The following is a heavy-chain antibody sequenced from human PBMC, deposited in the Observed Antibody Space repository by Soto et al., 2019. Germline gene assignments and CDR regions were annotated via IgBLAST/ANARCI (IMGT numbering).Heavy chain of an antibody. CDR1: GSTFTDFT. V-gene: IGHV3-23*01. CDR3: ARRPDAFDI. CDR2: MSGDGLST. Sequence: EVQLLESGGGLVQPGGSLRLSCAGSGSTFTDFTMTWVRQAPGKGLEWVSAMSGDGLSTYYAGSVKGRCTISRDNSKTTLYLQMNSLRAEDTAVYYCARRPDAFDIWGRGTMVNVSS. J-gene: IGHJ3*02.